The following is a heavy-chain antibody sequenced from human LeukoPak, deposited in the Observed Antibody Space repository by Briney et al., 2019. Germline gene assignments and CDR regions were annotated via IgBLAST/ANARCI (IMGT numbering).Heavy chain of an antibody. CDR2: ISAYNGNT. Sequence: ASVKVSCKASGYTFTSYGISWVRQATGQGLEWMGWISAYNGNTNYAQKLQGRVTMTTDTSTRTAYMELRSLRSDDTAVYYCARDIFAGTMVRGVLDAFDIWGQGTMVTVSS. V-gene: IGHV1-18*01. D-gene: IGHD3-10*01. CDR1: GYTFTSYG. J-gene: IGHJ3*02. CDR3: ARDIFAGTMVRGVLDAFDI.